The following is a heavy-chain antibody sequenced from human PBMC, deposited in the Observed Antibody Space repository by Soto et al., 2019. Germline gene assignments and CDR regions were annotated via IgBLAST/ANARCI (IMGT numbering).Heavy chain of an antibody. CDR1: GFTFTSYA. D-gene: IGHD1-26*01. Sequence: RLSCAASGFTFTSYAMSWVRQAPGKGLEWVSTISDSGNSTYSADSAKGRFTISRDNSKNTLYLQMNSLRAEDTAVYYCARPIRAWSLYYYGMDVWAHVATVTVS. V-gene: IGHV3-23*01. J-gene: IGHJ6*02. CDR3: ARPIRAWSLYYYGMDV. CDR2: ISDSGNST.